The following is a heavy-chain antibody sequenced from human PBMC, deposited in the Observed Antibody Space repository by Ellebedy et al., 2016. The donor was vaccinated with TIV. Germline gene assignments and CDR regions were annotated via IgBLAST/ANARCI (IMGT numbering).Heavy chain of an antibody. CDR1: GFTFSSYG. D-gene: IGHD3-10*01. V-gene: IGHV3-30*18. CDR2: ISYDGSNK. J-gene: IGHJ4*02. Sequence: GESLKISCAASGFTFSSYGMHWVCQAPGKGLEWVAVISYDGSNKYYADSVKGRFTISRDNSKNTLYLQMNSLRAEDTAVYYCVKDQRGSGDNWGQGTLVTVSS. CDR3: VKDQRGSGDN.